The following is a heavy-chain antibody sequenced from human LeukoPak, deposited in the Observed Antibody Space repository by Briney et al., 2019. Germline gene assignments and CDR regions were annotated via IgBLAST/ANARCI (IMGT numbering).Heavy chain of an antibody. Sequence: GRSLRLSCTASGFTFGDYAMSWVRQAPGKGREWVGFIRSKAYGGTTEYAASVKGRFTISRDDSKSIAYLQMNSLKTEDTAVYYCTREVATITPYFDYWGQGTLVTVSS. CDR2: IRSKAYGGTT. CDR1: GFTFGDYA. CDR3: TREVATITPYFDY. J-gene: IGHJ4*02. D-gene: IGHD5-12*01. V-gene: IGHV3-49*04.